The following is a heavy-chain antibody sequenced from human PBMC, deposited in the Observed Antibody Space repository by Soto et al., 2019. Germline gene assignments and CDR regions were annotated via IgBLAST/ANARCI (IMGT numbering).Heavy chain of an antibody. CDR2: INTYNGNR. CDR3: XXXXXXGFXP. CDR1: GYTFTNYG. J-gene: IGHJ5*02. Sequence: QVQLVQSGAEVKKPGASVKVSCKASGYTFTNYGISWVRQAPGQGLEWMGWINTYNGNRNYAQKLQGRVTMTTDTSTCTAXXXXXXXXXXXXXXXXXXXXXXXGFXPWGQGTLVT. V-gene: IGHV1-18*01.